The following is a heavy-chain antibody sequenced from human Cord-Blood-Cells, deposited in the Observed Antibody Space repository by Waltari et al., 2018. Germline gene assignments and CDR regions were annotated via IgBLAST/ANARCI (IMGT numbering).Heavy chain of an antibody. CDR1: GGTFSSYA. Sequence: QVQLVQSGAEVKKPGSSVKVSCKASGGTFSSYAISWVRQAPGQGLEWMGGIIPILGIANYAPKFQGRVTITTDESTSTAYMELSSLRSEDTAVYYCAGETRYYYYMDVWGKGTTVTVSS. J-gene: IGHJ6*03. V-gene: IGHV1-69*05. CDR3: AGETRYYYYMDV. CDR2: IIPILGIA.